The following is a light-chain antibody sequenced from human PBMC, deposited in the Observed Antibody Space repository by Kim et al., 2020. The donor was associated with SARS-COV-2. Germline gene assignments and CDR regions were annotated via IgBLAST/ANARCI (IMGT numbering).Light chain of an antibody. CDR2: AAS. Sequence: ASVGDRVTITCRASKGISSYLAWYQQKPREAPKLLMYAASTLQSGVPSRFSGSGSGTDFTLTISSLQPEDSATYYCQQLKTFPLTFGGGTKVDIK. J-gene: IGKJ4*01. V-gene: IGKV1-9*01. CDR1: KGISSY. CDR3: QQLKTFPLT.